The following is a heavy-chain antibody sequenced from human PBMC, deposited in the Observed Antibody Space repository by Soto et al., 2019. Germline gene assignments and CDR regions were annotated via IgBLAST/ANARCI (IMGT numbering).Heavy chain of an antibody. CDR3: ARGRTLRRNWFDX. Sequence: VSLKVCGKASGYIFTGFHIHWVRQAPGQGLEWMGCINPNTGATKSAQKFQGSVALNRETSISTAYMELNNMRSDDTAVYYCARGRTLRRNWFDXWGQGTLVAVSX. V-gene: IGHV1-2*02. J-gene: IGHJ5*02. CDR2: INPNTGAT. CDR1: GYIFTGFH.